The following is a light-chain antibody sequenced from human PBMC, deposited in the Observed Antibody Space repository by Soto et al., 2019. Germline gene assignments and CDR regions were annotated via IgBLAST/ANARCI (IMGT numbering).Light chain of an antibody. V-gene: IGLV4-69*01. Sequence: QSVLTQSPSASASLGASVKFICTLSSGHSSYAIAWHQQQPEKGPRYLMKINSDGSHSKGDGIPDRFSGSSSGAERYLTISSLQSEDEADYYCQTGGTGIRVFGTGTKLTVL. J-gene: IGLJ1*01. CDR3: QTGGTGIRV. CDR1: SGHSSYA. CDR2: INSDGSH.